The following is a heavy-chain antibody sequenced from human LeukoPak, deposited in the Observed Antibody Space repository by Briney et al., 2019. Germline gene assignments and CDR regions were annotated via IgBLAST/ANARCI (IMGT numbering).Heavy chain of an antibody. V-gene: IGHV1-2*02. CDR3: AREGNNYDKSGYYED. CDR2: INPNSGGT. CDR1: GYTFTSYY. D-gene: IGHD3-22*01. Sequence: ASVKVSCKASGYTFTSYYMHWVRQAPGQGLEWMGWINPNSGGTNYAQKFQGRVTMTRDTSISAAYMELSRLRYDDTAMYYCAREGNNYDKSGYYEDWGQGTLVTVSS. J-gene: IGHJ4*02.